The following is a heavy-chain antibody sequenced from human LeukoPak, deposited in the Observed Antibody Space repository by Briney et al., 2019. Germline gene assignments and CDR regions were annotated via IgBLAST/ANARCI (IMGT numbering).Heavy chain of an antibody. V-gene: IGHV3-15*01. Sequence: GGSLRLSCAASGFTFNNAWLNWVRKAPGKGLEWVGRIKSKTDGGTIEYVAPVKGRFTISRDDSKNTLDLQMNSLKTEDTAVYYCITGRYWGQGTLVTVSS. CDR2: IKSKTDGGTI. J-gene: IGHJ4*02. CDR1: GFTFNNAW. CDR3: ITGRY.